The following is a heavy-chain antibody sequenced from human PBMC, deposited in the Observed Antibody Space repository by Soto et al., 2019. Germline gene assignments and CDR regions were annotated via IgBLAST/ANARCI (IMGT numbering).Heavy chain of an antibody. D-gene: IGHD3-3*01. V-gene: IGHV1-46*01. CDR3: ARIGFITITAGGMDV. Sequence: GASVKVSCKASGYTFTSYYMHWVRQAPGQGLEWMGIINPSGGSTSYAQKFQGRVTMTRDTSTSTVYMELSSLRSEDTAVYYCARIGFITITAGGMDVWGQGTTVTVSS. CDR1: GYTFTSYY. J-gene: IGHJ6*02. CDR2: INPSGGST.